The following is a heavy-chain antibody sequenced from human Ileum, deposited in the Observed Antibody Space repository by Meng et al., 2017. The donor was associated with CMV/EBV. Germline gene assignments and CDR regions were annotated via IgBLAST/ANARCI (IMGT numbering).Heavy chain of an antibody. J-gene: IGHJ4*02. Sequence: GESLKISCAASGFTFSRNNMHWVRQAPGKGLEWVAFIVYDGTNKYYVESVKGRFTISRDNSKNTLYLQMNSLRPEVTAVYYCAKDSGMGTYYFDYWGQGTLVTVSS. CDR2: IVYDGTNK. CDR3: AKDSGMGTYYFDY. D-gene: IGHD1-1*01. V-gene: IGHV3-30*02. CDR1: GFTFSRNN.